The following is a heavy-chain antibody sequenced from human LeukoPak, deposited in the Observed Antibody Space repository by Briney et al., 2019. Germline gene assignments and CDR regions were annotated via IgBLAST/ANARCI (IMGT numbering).Heavy chain of an antibody. Sequence: ASVKVSCKASGYTFTGYYMHWVRQAPGQGLEWMGWISAYNGNTNYAQKLQGRVTMTTDTSTSTAYMELRSLRSDDTAVYYCARVGKVTTYYYYYYYMDAWGKGTTVTISS. CDR3: ARVGKVTTYYYYYYYMDA. D-gene: IGHD1-14*01. CDR2: ISAYNGNT. J-gene: IGHJ6*03. V-gene: IGHV1-18*04. CDR1: GYTFTGYY.